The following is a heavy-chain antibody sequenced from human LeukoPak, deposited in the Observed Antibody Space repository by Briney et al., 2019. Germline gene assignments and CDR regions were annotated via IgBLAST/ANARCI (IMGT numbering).Heavy chain of an antibody. CDR1: GGSISSGGYY. J-gene: IGHJ4*02. CDR3: ARDSMRSYLDY. Sequence: SETLSLTCTVSGGSISSGGYYWIWIRQHPGKGLEWIGYIYYTGNTYYNPSLKSRVTLSVDTSKNQFSLNLSSVTAADTAVYFCARDSMRSYLDYWGQGTLVTVSS. V-gene: IGHV4-31*03. CDR2: IYYTGNT. D-gene: IGHD3-16*02.